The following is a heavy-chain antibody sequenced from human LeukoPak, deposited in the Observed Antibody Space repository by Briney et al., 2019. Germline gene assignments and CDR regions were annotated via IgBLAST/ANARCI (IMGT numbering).Heavy chain of an antibody. CDR2: VNEDGSET. CDR1: GFTFNTYW. D-gene: IGHD1-26*01. CDR3: APHRDGSYPFDY. Sequence: GGSLRLSCVGSGFTFNTYWIHWVRQAPGKGLVWVSRVNEDGSETNYADSVKGRFTLSRDNAKNTVYLQMNSLRDEDTAVYYCAPHRDGSYPFDYWGQGTLVTVSS. J-gene: IGHJ4*02. V-gene: IGHV3-74*01.